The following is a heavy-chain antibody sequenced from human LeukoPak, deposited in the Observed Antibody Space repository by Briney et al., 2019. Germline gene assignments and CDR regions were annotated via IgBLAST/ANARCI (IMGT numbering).Heavy chain of an antibody. D-gene: IGHD3-10*01. CDR1: GFTFSSYA. CDR3: ARDGSGSYLLNWFDP. CDR2: ISYDGSNK. J-gene: IGHJ5*02. V-gene: IGHV3-30-3*01. Sequence: QSGGSLRLSCAASGFTFSSYAMHWVRQAPGKGLEWVAVISYDGSNKYYADSVKGRFTISRDNSKNTLYLQMNSLRAEDTAVYCCARDGSGSYLLNWFDPWGQGTLVTVSS.